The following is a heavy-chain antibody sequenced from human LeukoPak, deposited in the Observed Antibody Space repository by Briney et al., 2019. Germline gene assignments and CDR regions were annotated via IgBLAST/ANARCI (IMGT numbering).Heavy chain of an antibody. CDR3: ARDVLVGAAAGPLDY. D-gene: IGHD6-25*01. Sequence: GGSLRLYCAASGFTFNSYTMSWVRQAPGKGLERVSSITGSSSYIYYADSVKGRFTISRDNAKNSLYLQMNSLRAEDTAVYYCARDVLVGAAAGPLDYWGQGTLVTVSS. J-gene: IGHJ4*02. V-gene: IGHV3-21*01. CDR1: GFTFNSYT. CDR2: ITGSSSYI.